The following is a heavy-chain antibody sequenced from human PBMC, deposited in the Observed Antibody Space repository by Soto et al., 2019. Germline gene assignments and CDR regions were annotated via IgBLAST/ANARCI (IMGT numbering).Heavy chain of an antibody. CDR3: ACSSLYGMDV. D-gene: IGHD3-10*02. CDR1: GGSISSGYSY. Sequence: SETLSLTCSVSGGSISSGYSYWSWIRQPPGKGLEWIGNIYYSGNTYYNPSLKSRLIISIDTSKNQFSLKLGSVTAADTAVYYCACSSLYGMDVWGQGTTVTVSS. CDR2: IYYSGNT. V-gene: IGHV4-30-4*02. J-gene: IGHJ6*02.